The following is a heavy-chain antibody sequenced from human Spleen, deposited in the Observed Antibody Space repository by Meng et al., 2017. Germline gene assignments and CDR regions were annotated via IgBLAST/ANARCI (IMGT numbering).Heavy chain of an antibody. V-gene: IGHV3-74*01. D-gene: IGHD5-24*01. Sequence: GESLKISCAASGFTFSSFWMHWVRQAPGKGLVWVSRIKGDGSTSSYTDSVKGRFTSSRDNAKNTLYLQMDRLRVEDTAVYYCARESDGPNYWYFDLWGRGTLVTVSS. CDR3: ARESDGPNYWYFDL. CDR1: GFTFSSFW. CDR2: IKGDGSTS. J-gene: IGHJ2*01.